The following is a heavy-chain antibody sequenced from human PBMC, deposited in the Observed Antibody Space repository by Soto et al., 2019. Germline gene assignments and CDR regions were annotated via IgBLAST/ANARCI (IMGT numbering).Heavy chain of an antibody. Sequence: EVQLVESGGGLVKPGGSLRLSCAASGFTFNKYSMNWVRQAPGKGLEWVSSISKSGSYIYYGDSVKGRFTISRDNAKNLLYRQINSLRAEDTAVYYCARDMVGADDAFDIWGQGTMVTVSS. CDR3: ARDMVGADDAFDI. J-gene: IGHJ3*02. CDR1: GFTFNKYS. V-gene: IGHV3-21*06. D-gene: IGHD1-26*01. CDR2: ISKSGSYI.